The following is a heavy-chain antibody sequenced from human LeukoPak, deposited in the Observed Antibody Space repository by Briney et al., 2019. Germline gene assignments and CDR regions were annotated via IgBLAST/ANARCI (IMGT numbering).Heavy chain of an antibody. CDR3: ARGVTARGFYYYMDI. J-gene: IGHJ6*03. Sequence: ASVKVSCQASGCTFTDYFIHWVRQAPGQGLEWMGWINPHSGGTNYAREFQGRVTMTRDTSISTAYMELSSLRPDDTAVYSCARGVTARGFYYYMDIWGNGTTVTISS. D-gene: IGHD2-21*02. CDR2: INPHSGGT. CDR1: GCTFTDYF. V-gene: IGHV1-2*02.